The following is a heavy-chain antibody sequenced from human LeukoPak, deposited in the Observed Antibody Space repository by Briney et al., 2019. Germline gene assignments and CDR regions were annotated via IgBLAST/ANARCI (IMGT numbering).Heavy chain of an antibody. D-gene: IGHD3-22*01. J-gene: IGHJ5*02. CDR2: IIPIFGTA. CDR3: ARDREYYHDSSGYYSYNWFDP. Sequence: SVKVSCKASGSTFSSYAISWVRQAPGQGLEWMGGIIPIFGTANYAQKFQGRVTITADESTSTAYVELSSLRSEDTAVYYCARDREYYHDSSGYYSYNWFDPWGQGTLVTVSS. CDR1: GSTFSSYA. V-gene: IGHV1-69*13.